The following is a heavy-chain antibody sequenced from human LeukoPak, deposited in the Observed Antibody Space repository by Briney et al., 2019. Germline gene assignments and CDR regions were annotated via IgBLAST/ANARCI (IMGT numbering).Heavy chain of an antibody. D-gene: IGHD5-24*01. Sequence: ALVKVSCKASGGSFHSYGITWVRQAPGQGLEWMGRIIPILDMSNYAQKFQGRVTITADKSTRTAYMEVSSLRSEDTAMYYCARDGGWLQTQNHYYLHGMDVCGQGTTVTVSS. CDR2: IIPILDMS. V-gene: IGHV1-69*04. CDR3: ARDGGWLQTQNHYYLHGMDV. CDR1: GGSFHSYG. J-gene: IGHJ6*02.